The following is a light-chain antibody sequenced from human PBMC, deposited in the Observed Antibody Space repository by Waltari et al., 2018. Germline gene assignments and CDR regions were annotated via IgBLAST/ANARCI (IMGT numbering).Light chain of an antibody. J-gene: IGLJ2*01. CDR2: EVT. Sequence: QSALTQPASVSGSPGQSITISCTGTSSDIGSYNYVSWYQQHPGEAPKLIIYEVTNRPSGVSNRFSGSQSGNTASLTISGLQAEDEADYYCSSYTRRTSVVVGGGTKLTVL. V-gene: IGLV2-14*01. CDR3: SSYTRRTSVV. CDR1: SSDIGSYNY.